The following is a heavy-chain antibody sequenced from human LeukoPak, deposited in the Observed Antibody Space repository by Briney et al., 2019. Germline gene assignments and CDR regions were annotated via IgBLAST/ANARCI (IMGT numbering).Heavy chain of an antibody. Sequence: ASVKVSCKASGYTFTNYYIHWVRHAPGQGLQWMGWINPKGGGTNYAQKFQGRVTMTSHTSVTTAYMELSRLRSDDTAMYYCARGGSLVFGVLNDWGQGTLVTVSS. D-gene: IGHD3-16*01. J-gene: IGHJ4*02. CDR1: GYTFTNYY. V-gene: IGHV1-2*02. CDR3: ARGGSLVFGVLND. CDR2: INPKGGGT.